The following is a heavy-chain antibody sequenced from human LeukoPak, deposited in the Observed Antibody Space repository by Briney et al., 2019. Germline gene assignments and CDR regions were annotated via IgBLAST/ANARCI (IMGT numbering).Heavy chain of an antibody. J-gene: IGHJ5*02. D-gene: IGHD3-10*01. V-gene: IGHV1-18*01. CDR3: ARSRIKDGSGSYTWFDP. CDR1: GYTFTSYG. CDR2: ISAYNGNT. Sequence: GASVKVSFKASGYTFTSYGISWVRQAPGQGLEWMGWISAYNGNTNYAQKLQGRVTMTTDTSTSTAYMELRSLRSDDTAVYYCARSRIKDGSGSYTWFDPWGQGTLVTVSS.